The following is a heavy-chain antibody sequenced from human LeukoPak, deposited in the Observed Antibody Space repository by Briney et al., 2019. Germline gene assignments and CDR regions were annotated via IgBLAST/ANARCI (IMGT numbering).Heavy chain of an antibody. Sequence: SETLSLTCTVSGGSISNYYWSWIRQPPGMGLECIGYIHYTGSTNYNPSLKSRVTISVDTSKNQFSLKLSSVTAADTAIYYCARGGYYGSGNDFRFDPWGQGTLVTVSS. D-gene: IGHD3-10*01. CDR1: GGSISNYY. V-gene: IGHV4-59*01. CDR2: IHYTGST. CDR3: ARGGYYGSGNDFRFDP. J-gene: IGHJ5*02.